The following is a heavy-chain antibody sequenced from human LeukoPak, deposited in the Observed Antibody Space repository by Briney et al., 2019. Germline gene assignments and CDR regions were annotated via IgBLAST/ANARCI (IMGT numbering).Heavy chain of an antibody. J-gene: IGHJ4*02. D-gene: IGHD6-6*01. CDR1: GFTFSSNW. V-gene: IGHV3-74*01. CDR3: VAIVSARPR. Sequence: GGSLRLSCAASGFTFSSNWMHWVRQAPGKGLVWVSRIDSDGSTTNLADSVKGRFTISRDNSKNTLYLEMNSLSAEDTAVYHCVAIVSARPRWGQGTLVSVSS. CDR2: IDSDGSTT.